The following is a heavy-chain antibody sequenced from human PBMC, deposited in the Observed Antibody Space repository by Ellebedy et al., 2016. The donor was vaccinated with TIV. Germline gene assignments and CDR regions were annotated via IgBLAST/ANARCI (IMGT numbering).Heavy chain of an antibody. CDR1: GFTFSLNW. Sequence: GESLKISCAASGFTFSLNWMYWVRQAPGKGLEWVANIKEDGSEEYYVDSVKGRFTISRDNAKNSLYLQMNSLRAEDTAVYYCARVSSGSYKTDFDYWGQGILVTVSS. J-gene: IGHJ4*02. CDR2: IKEDGSEE. D-gene: IGHD1-26*01. CDR3: ARVSSGSYKTDFDY. V-gene: IGHV3-7*01.